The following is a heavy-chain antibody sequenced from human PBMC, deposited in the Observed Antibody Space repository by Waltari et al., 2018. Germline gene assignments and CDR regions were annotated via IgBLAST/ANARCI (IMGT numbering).Heavy chain of an antibody. J-gene: IGHJ6*02. V-gene: IGHV3-74*02. CDR1: GFTFNTYW. D-gene: IGHD3-22*01. Sequence: EVQLVESGGDLVQPGGSLRLSCAGPGFTFNTYWMPWVRQVPGKDLVWVSRINPHGTSTNYADSVKGRFTISRDNAKNTLYLQMNSLRAEDTAVYYCARGHYDSSGYYLSYYYGLDVWGQGTTVTVSS. CDR2: INPHGTST. CDR3: ARGHYDSSGYYLSYYYGLDV.